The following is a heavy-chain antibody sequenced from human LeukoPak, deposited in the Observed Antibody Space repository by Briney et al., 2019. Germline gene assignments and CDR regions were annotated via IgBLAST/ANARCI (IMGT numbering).Heavy chain of an antibody. V-gene: IGHV3-7*01. CDR3: TRNTVAAAGDD. D-gene: IGHD6-13*01. J-gene: IGHJ4*02. CDR1: GFTFGTFW. Sequence: GGSLRLSCAASGFTFGTFWMTWVRQAPGKGLEWVANIKPDGTEKSYVDSVKGRFTISRDNAKNSLYLQMNSLRAEDTALYYCTRNTVAAAGDDWGQGTLVTVSS. CDR2: IKPDGTEK.